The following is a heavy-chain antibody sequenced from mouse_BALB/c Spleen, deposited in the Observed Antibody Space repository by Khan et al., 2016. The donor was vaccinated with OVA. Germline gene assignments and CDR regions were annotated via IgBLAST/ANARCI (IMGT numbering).Heavy chain of an antibody. V-gene: IGHV1-9*01. CDR1: GYTFSTYW. J-gene: IGHJ4*01. Sequence: QVQLQQSGAELMKPGASVKISCKASGYTFSTYWIEWVKQRPGHGLEWIGEILPRSGSTNYNEKFKGKATFTAATSSNTAYMQPSSLTSDDSAVSYCASTARADYYAMDYWGQGTSVTVSS. CDR2: ILPRSGST. CDR3: ASTARADYYAMDY. D-gene: IGHD3-1*01.